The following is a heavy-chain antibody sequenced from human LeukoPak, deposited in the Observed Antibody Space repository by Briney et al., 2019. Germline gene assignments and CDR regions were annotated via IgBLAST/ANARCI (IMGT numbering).Heavy chain of an antibody. D-gene: IGHD6-13*01. CDR3: ARTARYSSPLDP. CDR2: IYHSGST. J-gene: IGHJ5*02. CDR1: GYSISSGYY. Sequence: SETLSLTCTVSGYSISSGYYWGWIRPPPGKGLEWIGSIYHSGSTYYNPSLKSRVTISVDTSKNQFSLKLSSVTAADTAVYYCARTARYSSPLDPWGQGTLVTVSS. V-gene: IGHV4-38-2*02.